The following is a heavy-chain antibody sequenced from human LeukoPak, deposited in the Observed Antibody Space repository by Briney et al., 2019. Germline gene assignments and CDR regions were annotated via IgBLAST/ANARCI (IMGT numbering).Heavy chain of an antibody. V-gene: IGHV4-34*01. CDR1: GGSFIGYY. Sequence: PSETLSLTCAVYGGSFIGYYWSWIRQPPGKGLEWIGEINHSGSTNYNPSLKSRVTISVDTSKNQFSLKLSSVTAADTAVYYCARKVRIVVVPAARKYYFDYWGQGTLVTVSS. CDR3: ARKVRIVVVPAARKYYFDY. D-gene: IGHD2-2*01. CDR2: INHSGST. J-gene: IGHJ4*02.